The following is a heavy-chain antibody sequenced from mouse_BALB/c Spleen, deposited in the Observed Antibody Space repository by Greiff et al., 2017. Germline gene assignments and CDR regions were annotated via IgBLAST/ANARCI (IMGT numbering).Heavy chain of an antibody. V-gene: IGHV3-6*02. D-gene: IGHD2-2*01. J-gene: IGHJ3*01. CDR2: ISYDGSN. CDR3: ARKDYYGYDGAWFAY. Sequence: EVKLQESGPGLVKPSQSLSLTCSVTGYSITSGYYWNWIRQFPGNKLEWMGYISYDGSNNYNPSLKNRISITRDTSKNQFFLKLNSVTTEDTATYYCARKDYYGYDGAWFAYWGQGTLVTVSA. CDR1: GYSITSGYY.